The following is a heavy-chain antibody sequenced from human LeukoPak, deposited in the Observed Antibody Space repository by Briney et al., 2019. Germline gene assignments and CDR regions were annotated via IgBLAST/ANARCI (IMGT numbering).Heavy chain of an antibody. J-gene: IGHJ6*03. Sequence: SETLSLTCTVSGGSISSGSYYWSWIRQPAGKGLEWIGRIYTSGSTNYNPSLKSRVTISVDTSKNQFSLKLSSVTAADTAVYYCARFEAYPLYYYYYMDVWGKGTTVTISS. V-gene: IGHV4-61*02. CDR2: IYTSGST. CDR1: GGSISSGSYY. CDR3: ARFEAYPLYYYYYMDV.